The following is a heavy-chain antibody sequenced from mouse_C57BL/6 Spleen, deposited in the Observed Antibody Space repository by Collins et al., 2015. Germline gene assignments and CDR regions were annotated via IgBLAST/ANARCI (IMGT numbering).Heavy chain of an antibody. CDR2: IDPATGGS. V-gene: IGHV1-15*01. CDR1: GYRLTDFE. J-gene: IGHJ2*01. D-gene: IGHD2-5*01. CDR3: TRGAYYSNYDFDH. Sequence: QLQQSGAELVRPGASVTLSCKASGYRLTDFEIHWVKQTPVHGLEWIGSIDPATGGSAYNQRFKGEAVLTADKSSSTAYMELRSLTSEDSAVYYCTRGAYYSNYDFDHWGQGTTLTVSS.